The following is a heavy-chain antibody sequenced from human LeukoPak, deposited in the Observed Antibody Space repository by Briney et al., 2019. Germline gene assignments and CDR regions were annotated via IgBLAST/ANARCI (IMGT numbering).Heavy chain of an antibody. Sequence: ASVKVSCKASGYTFTSYGISWVRQAPGQGLEWMGWISAYNGNTNYAQKLQGRVTMTTDTSTSTAYMELSRLRSDDTAVYYCARGALRYSSNAYYYYGMDVWGQGTTVTVSS. J-gene: IGHJ6*02. CDR2: ISAYNGNT. CDR1: GYTFTSYG. D-gene: IGHD6-13*01. CDR3: ARGALRYSSNAYYYYGMDV. V-gene: IGHV1-18*01.